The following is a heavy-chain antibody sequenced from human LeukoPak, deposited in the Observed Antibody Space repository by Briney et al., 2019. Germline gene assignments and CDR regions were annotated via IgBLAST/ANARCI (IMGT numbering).Heavy chain of an antibody. J-gene: IGHJ4*02. Sequence: PGGSLRLSCAASGFTFSSYAMSWVRQAPGKGLEWVSAISGSGGSTYYADSVKGRFTISRDNSKNTLYLQMNSLRAEDTAVYYCARDGERDGYNYFDYWGQGTLVTVSS. CDR2: ISGSGGST. CDR3: ARDGERDGYNYFDY. V-gene: IGHV3-23*01. D-gene: IGHD5-24*01. CDR1: GFTFSSYA.